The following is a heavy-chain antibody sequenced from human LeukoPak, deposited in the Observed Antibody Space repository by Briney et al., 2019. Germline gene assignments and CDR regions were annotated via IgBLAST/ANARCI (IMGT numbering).Heavy chain of an antibody. D-gene: IGHD1-26*01. Sequence: GGSLRLSCAASGFTFSSYGMHWVRQAPGKGLEWISYISSSSGTTYYADSVKGRFTISRDNAKNSLYLQLNSLRAEDTAVYYCARDLLGLHDYWGQGTLVTVSS. V-gene: IGHV3-48*04. J-gene: IGHJ4*02. CDR2: ISSSSGTT. CDR1: GFTFSSYG. CDR3: ARDLLGLHDY.